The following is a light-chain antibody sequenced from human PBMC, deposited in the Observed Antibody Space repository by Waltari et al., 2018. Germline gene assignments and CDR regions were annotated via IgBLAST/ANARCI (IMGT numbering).Light chain of an antibody. V-gene: IGLV3-21*01. CDR3: QVWDSSSSHVV. Sequence: SYVLTQAPSVSVAPGNTARITCGGNNIASKSVHWYRQSPGQAPELVIFYDKDRPSRIPERFSGSNSGTTATLTISRVEAGYEADYYCQVWDSSSSHVVFGAGTKLTVL. CDR1: NIASKS. J-gene: IGLJ2*01. CDR2: YDK.